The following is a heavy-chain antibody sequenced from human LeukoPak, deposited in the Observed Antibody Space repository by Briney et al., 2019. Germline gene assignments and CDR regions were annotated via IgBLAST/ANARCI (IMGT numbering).Heavy chain of an antibody. J-gene: IGHJ4*02. CDR1: GFTFSTYA. CDR2: ISGSGDSR. V-gene: IGHV3-23*01. CDR3: AKHTLTAVTTFFDY. D-gene: IGHD4-17*01. Sequence: GGSLRLSCAASGFTFSTYAMSWVRQAPGKGLEWVSVISGSGDSRYYAASLKGRFTISRDNSKNTLYLQMNSLRAEDTAVYYCAKHTLTAVTTFFDYWGQGTLVTVSS.